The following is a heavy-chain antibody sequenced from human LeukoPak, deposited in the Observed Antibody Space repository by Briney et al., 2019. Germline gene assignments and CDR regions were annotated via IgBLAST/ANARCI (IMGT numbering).Heavy chain of an antibody. CDR3: ARGPPLFDP. V-gene: IGHV3-48*01. Sequence: GGSLRLSCAAYGFTFSSYSMNLVRQAPGKGLEWVSYISTSGTTTYYADSVKGRFTISSDNAKSSLYLQMNSLRAEDTAVYYCARGPPLFDPWGQGTLVTVSS. J-gene: IGHJ5*02. CDR2: ISTSGTTT. CDR1: GFTFSSYS.